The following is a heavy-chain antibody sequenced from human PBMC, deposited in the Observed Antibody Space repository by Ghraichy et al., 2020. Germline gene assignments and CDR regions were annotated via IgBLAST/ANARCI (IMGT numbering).Heavy chain of an antibody. J-gene: IGHJ5*01. CDR3: ASRGRIGGTFGWFDS. CDR1: GDSISNYY. CDR2: ISDSGIT. V-gene: IGHV4-4*09. D-gene: IGHD3-16*01. Sequence: SQTLSLTCTISGDSISNYYWSWIRQPPGKELEWIGYISDSGITNYNPSLMRRVTISLDTSKTHLSLALRSVTAADTAVYYCASRGRIGGTFGWFDSWGQGTLVTVSA.